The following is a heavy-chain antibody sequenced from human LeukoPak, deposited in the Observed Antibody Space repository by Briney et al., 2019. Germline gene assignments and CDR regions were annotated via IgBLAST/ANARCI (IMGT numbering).Heavy chain of an antibody. CDR3: AREIRGYGSFFDY. D-gene: IGHD1-1*01. J-gene: IGHJ4*02. CDR1: GYTFTSYD. V-gene: IGHV1-8*03. Sequence: ASVKVSCKASGYTFTSYDINWVRQATGQGLEWMGWMNPNSGNTGYAQKFQGRVTITRNTSISTAYMELSSLRSEDTAVYYCAREIRGYGSFFDYWGQGTLVTVSS. CDR2: MNPNSGNT.